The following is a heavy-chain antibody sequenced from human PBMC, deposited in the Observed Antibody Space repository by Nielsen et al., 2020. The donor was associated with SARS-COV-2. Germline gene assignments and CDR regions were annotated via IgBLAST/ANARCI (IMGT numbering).Heavy chain of an antibody. D-gene: IGHD4-11*01. CDR1: GFTVSSNY. CDR3: ARGPYTRYGMDV. Sequence: GESLKISCAASGFTVSSNYMSWVRQAPGKGLEWVSVIYSGGNTYYADSVKGRFTISRDNSKNTLYLQMNSLRAEDTAVYYCARGPYTRYGMDVWGQGTTVTVSS. V-gene: IGHV3-66*01. CDR2: IYSGGNT. J-gene: IGHJ6*02.